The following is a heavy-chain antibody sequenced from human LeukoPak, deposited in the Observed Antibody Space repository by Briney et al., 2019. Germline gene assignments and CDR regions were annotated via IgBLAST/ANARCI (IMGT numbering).Heavy chain of an antibody. Sequence: GGSLRLSCAASGFTFSSYAMSWVRQAPGKGLEWVSAISGSGGSTYYADSVKGRFTISRDNAKNSLYLQMNSLRAEDTAVYYCARDPHYDSSGYYYYFDYWGQGTLVTVSS. CDR1: GFTFSSYA. V-gene: IGHV3-23*01. J-gene: IGHJ4*02. CDR3: ARDPHYDSSGYYYYFDY. D-gene: IGHD3-22*01. CDR2: ISGSGGST.